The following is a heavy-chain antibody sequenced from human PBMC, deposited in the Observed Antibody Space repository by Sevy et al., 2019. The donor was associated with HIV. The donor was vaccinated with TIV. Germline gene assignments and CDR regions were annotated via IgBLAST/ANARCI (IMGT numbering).Heavy chain of an antibody. J-gene: IGHJ6*02. Sequence: GSLRLSCAASGFTFSDYYMSWIRQAPGKGLEWVSYISSSGSTIYYADSVKGRFTISRDNAKNSLYLQMNSLRAEDTAVYYCARDSAPHWNYYYYYGMDVWGQGTTVTVSS. D-gene: IGHD1-1*01. V-gene: IGHV3-11*01. CDR3: ARDSAPHWNYYYYYGMDV. CDR1: GFTFSDYY. CDR2: ISSSGSTI.